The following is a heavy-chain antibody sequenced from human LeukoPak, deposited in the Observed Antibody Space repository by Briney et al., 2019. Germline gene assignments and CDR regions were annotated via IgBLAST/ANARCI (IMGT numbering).Heavy chain of an antibody. CDR3: ARWGSGSYYASFDY. J-gene: IGHJ4*02. CDR2: IYTSGST. V-gene: IGHV4-4*07. D-gene: IGHD3-10*01. Sequence: PSETLSLTCTVSGGSINNYYWSWIRQPAGKGLEWIGRIYTSGSTNYNPSLKSRVTMPVDTSKNQFSLKLSSVTAADTAVYYCARWGSGSYYASFDYWGQGTLVTVSS. CDR1: GGSINNYY.